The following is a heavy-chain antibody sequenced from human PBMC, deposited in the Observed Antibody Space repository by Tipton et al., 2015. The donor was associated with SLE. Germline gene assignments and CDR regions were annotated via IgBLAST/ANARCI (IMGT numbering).Heavy chain of an antibody. V-gene: IGHV3-30-3*01. D-gene: IGHD6-13*01. J-gene: IGHJ5*02. CDR2: VAYDGTNK. Sequence: RSLRLSCAASGFTFRTYAMHWVRQAPGKGLEWVAVVAYDGTNKYFADSVRGRFTISRDNSRNTLYLEMNSLRTVDTAVYYCARGQTYGSSWYLNNWFDPWGQGTLVTVSS. CDR3: ARGQTYGSSWYLNNWFDP. CDR1: GFTFRTYA.